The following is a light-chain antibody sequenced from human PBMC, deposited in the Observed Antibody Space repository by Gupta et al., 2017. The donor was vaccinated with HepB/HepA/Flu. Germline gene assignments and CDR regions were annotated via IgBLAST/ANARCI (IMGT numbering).Light chain of an antibody. CDR3: CSYAGSYTAG. Sequence: QSALTQPRSVSESPGQSVTISCTGTSSDVGGYNYVSWYQQHPGKAPKLMIYDVTKRPSGVPGRCAGSKSGNTAALTISGLQAEEEADYYCCSYAGSYTAGFGGGTKLTVL. CDR1: SSDVGGYNY. J-gene: IGLJ2*01. CDR2: DVT. V-gene: IGLV2-11*01.